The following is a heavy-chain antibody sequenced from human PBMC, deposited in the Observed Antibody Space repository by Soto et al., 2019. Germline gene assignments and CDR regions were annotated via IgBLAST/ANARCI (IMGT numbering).Heavy chain of an antibody. CDR3: ARHGSWQQLVRPPLVY. D-gene: IGHD6-13*01. Sequence: PGESLKISCKGSGYSFTSYWIGWVRQMPGKGLEWIGIIYPGDSDTRYSPSFQGQVTISADKSISTAYLQWSSLKASDTAMYYCARHGSWQQLVRPPLVYWGQGTLVTVSS. V-gene: IGHV5-51*01. CDR2: IYPGDSDT. J-gene: IGHJ4*02. CDR1: GYSFTSYW.